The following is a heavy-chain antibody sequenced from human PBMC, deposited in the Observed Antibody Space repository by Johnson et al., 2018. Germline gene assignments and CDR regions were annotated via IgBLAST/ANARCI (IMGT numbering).Heavy chain of an antibody. CDR3: ARGRGEIALPVAFDI. CDR1: GGTFTTYA. CDR2: IIPIFGTA. J-gene: IGHJ3*02. Sequence: VQLVESGAEVKKPGSSVKVSCKASGGTFTTYAISWVRQAPGQGLEWMGGIIPIFGTANYAHNFQGRVTITADRSTTTAYLELNSLTSEATAVYYCARGRGEIALPVAFDIWGQGTMVTVSS. V-gene: IGHV1-69*06. D-gene: IGHD2-21*01.